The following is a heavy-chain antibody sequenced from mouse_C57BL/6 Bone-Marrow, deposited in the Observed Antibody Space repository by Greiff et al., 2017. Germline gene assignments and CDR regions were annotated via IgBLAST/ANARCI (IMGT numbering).Heavy chain of an antibody. Sequence: EVQLQQSGPELVKPGASVKMSCKASGYTFTDYNMNGGKQSNGKSLEWFGYMNPNNGGTSYNQKFKGKATLTLNKSSSTAYMELRSLTSEDSAVYDCSRCGDGYYDAMDYWGQGTSVTVSS. CDR3: SRCGDGYYDAMDY. CDR1: GYTFTDYN. V-gene: IGHV1-22*01. D-gene: IGHD2-3*01. CDR2: MNPNNGGT. J-gene: IGHJ4*01.